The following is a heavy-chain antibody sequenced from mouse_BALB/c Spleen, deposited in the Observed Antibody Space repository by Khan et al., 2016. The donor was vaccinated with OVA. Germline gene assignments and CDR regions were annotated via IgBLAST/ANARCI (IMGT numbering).Heavy chain of an antibody. V-gene: IGHV3-8*02. D-gene: IGHD2-4*01. CDR2: ISYSGST. CDR1: GDSITSGY. CDR3: ARYDYDYDGAFAY. J-gene: IGHJ3*01. Sequence: EVQLVESGPSLVKPSQTLSLTCSVTGDSITSGYWNWIRKFPGNKLEYMGYISYSGSTYYNPSLKSRISITRDTSKNQYYLQLNSVTTEDTAIYYCARYDYDYDGAFAYWGQGTLVTVSA.